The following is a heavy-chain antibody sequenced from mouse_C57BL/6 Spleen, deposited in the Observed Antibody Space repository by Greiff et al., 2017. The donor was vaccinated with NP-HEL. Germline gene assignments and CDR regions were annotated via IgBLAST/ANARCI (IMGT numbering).Heavy chain of an antibody. D-gene: IGHD2-10*01. Sequence: DVKLQESGPGLVKPSQSLSLTCSVTGYSITSGYYWNWIRQFPGNKLEWMGYISYDGSNNYNPSLKNRISITRDTSKNQFFLKLNSVTTEDTATYYCAESYYYYAMDYWGQGTSVTVSS. CDR2: ISYDGSN. J-gene: IGHJ4*01. CDR3: AESYYYYAMDY. CDR1: GYSITSGYY. V-gene: IGHV3-6*01.